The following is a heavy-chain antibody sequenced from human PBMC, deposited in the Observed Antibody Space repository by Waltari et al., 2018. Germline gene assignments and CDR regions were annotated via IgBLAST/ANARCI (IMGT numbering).Heavy chain of an antibody. CDR1: GFTFSSYS. J-gene: IGHJ4*02. V-gene: IGHV3-21*01. D-gene: IGHD6-13*01. CDR2: ISSSSSYI. Sequence: EVQLVESGGGLVKPGGSLRLSCAASGFTFSSYSMNWVRQAPGKGLEWVSSISSSSSYIYYADSVKGRFTISRDNAKNSLYLQMNSLRAEDTAVYYCAKSGIAAAGTYFDYWGQGTLVTVSS. CDR3: AKSGIAAAGTYFDY.